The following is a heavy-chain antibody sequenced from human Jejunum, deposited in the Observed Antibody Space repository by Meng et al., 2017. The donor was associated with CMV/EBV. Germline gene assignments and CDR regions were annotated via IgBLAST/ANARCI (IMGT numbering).Heavy chain of an antibody. D-gene: IGHD1-26*01. J-gene: IGHJ4*02. V-gene: IGHV4-4*07. Sequence: QVHLQDSGPGLVKPSETLSLTCTVSGGSVNNYYWSWTRQSAGKGLEWIGRFYSSDTYNYHPSLDSRVTMSLDTSKNQFSLNLRPVTAADTATYYCARGPGASTREGFDYWGLGTLVTVSS. CDR3: ARGPGASTREGFDY. CDR2: FYSSDTY. CDR1: GGSVNNYY.